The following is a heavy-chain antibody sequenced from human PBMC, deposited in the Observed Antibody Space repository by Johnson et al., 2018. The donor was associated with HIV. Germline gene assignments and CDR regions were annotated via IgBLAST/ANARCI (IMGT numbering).Heavy chain of an antibody. CDR3: AKDRLFGFRNDAFDI. Sequence: QVQLVESGGGLVQPGGSLRLSCAASGFTFSNYGMHWVRQAPGKGLEWVAVIWYDGSKKYYADSVKGRFTISRDNSKNTLYLQMNSLRAEDTAVYYCAKDRLFGFRNDAFDIWGQGTMVTVSS. CDR1: GFTFSNYG. V-gene: IGHV3-30*02. J-gene: IGHJ3*02. D-gene: IGHD3-16*01. CDR2: IWYDGSKK.